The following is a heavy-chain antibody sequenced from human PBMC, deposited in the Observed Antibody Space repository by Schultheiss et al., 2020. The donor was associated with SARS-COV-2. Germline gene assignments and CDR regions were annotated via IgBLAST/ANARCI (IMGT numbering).Heavy chain of an antibody. CDR1: GFTFDDYA. CDR3: AKSSVGARPLFDY. J-gene: IGHJ4*02. D-gene: IGHD1-26*01. CDR2: ISWNSGSI. Sequence: GGSLRLSCAASGFTFDDYAMHWVRQAPGKGLEWVSGISWNSGSIGYADSVKGRFTISRDNSKNTLYLQMNSLRAEDTAVYYCAKSSVGARPLFDYWGQGTLVTVSS. V-gene: IGHV3-9*01.